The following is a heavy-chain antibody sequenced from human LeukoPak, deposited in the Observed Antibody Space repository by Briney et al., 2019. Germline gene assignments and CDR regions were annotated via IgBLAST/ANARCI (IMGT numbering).Heavy chain of an antibody. J-gene: IGHJ4*02. V-gene: IGHV3-23*01. CDR2: ISGSGGST. CDR3: AKDSYDYVWGSYY. D-gene: IGHD3-16*01. CDR1: GFTFSSYW. Sequence: GSLRLSCAASGFTFSSYWMNWVRQAPGKGLEWVSAISGSGGSTYYADSMKGRFTISRDNSKNTLYLQMNSLRAEDTAVYYCAKDSYDYVWGSYYWGQGTLVTVSS.